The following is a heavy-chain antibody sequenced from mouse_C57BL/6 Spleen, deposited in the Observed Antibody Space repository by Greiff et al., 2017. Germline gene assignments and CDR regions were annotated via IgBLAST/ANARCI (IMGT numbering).Heavy chain of an antibody. CDR2: IHPNSGNT. Sequence: QVQLQQPGAELVKPGASVKFSCKASGYTFTSYWMHWVKQRPGQGLEWIGLIHPNSGNTNYNEKFKSKATLTVDKSSSTAYMQLSSLTSEDSAVYSCAPLYDSTSGFAYWGQGTLLTVSA. V-gene: IGHV1-64*01. D-gene: IGHD1-1*01. CDR3: APLYDSTSGFAY. CDR1: GYTFTSYW. J-gene: IGHJ3*01.